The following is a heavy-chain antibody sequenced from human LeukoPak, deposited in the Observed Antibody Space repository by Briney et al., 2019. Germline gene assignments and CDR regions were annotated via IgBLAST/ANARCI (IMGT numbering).Heavy chain of an antibody. D-gene: IGHD3-22*01. V-gene: IGHV3-48*04. CDR3: AKDMNYYDSSGYSD. J-gene: IGHJ4*02. CDR2: ISSGSSTI. Sequence: GGSLRHSCAASGFTFSSYSMNWVRQAPGKGLEWVSYISSGSSTIYYADSVKGRFTISRDNAKNSLYLQMNSLRAEDTAVYYCAKDMNYYDSSGYSDWGQGTLVTVSS. CDR1: GFTFSSYS.